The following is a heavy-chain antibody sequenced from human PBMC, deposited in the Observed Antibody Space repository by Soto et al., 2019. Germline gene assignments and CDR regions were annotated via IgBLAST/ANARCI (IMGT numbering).Heavy chain of an antibody. CDR3: GKDQASGQGSFDS. CDR1: GFTFNIYG. J-gene: IGHJ4*02. CDR2: ISYDGSNQ. Sequence: VKLVESGGGVVQPGGSLRLSCAASGFTFNIYGMHWVRQAPDKGLEWVALISYDGSNQYYADSVKGRFTISRDNSKNTLFLQMNSLRADDTAVYYCGKDQASGQGSFDSWGQGTLVTVSS. V-gene: IGHV3-30*18.